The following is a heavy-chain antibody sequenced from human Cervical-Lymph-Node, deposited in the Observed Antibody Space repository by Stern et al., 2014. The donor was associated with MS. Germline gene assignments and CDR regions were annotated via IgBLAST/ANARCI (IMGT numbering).Heavy chain of an antibody. J-gene: IGHJ4*02. D-gene: IGHD3-22*01. CDR3: AADPRYYYDSSGYPY. CDR2: IVVGSGNT. Sequence: QLVESGPEVKKPGTSVKVSCKASGFTFTSSAVQWVRQARGQRLEWIGWIVVGSGNTNYAQKFQERVPITRDMSTSTAYMELSSLRSEDTAVYYCAADPRYYYDSSGYPYWGQGTLVTVSS. CDR1: GFTFTSSA. V-gene: IGHV1-58*01.